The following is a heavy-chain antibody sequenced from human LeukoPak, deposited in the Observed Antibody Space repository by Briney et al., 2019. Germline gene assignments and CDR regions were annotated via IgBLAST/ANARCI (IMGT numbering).Heavy chain of an antibody. Sequence: PGRSLRLSCAASGFSFSNYAMHWVRQAPGKGLEWVSVIWHDGSNKFHAGSVKGRFTISRDNSKNTPYLQMNSLRAEDTAVYYCARDLYEGAGTNWYFDLWGRGTLVTVSS. CDR3: ARDLYEGAGTNWYFDL. CDR1: GFSFSNYA. CDR2: IWHDGSNK. V-gene: IGHV3-33*01. D-gene: IGHD6-19*01. J-gene: IGHJ2*01.